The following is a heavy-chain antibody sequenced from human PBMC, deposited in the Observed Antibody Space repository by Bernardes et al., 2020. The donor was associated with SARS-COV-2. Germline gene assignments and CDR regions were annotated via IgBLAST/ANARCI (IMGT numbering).Heavy chain of an antibody. CDR2: IYYSGTT. Sequence: SETLSLTCTVSGGSISSTSDYWVWIRQPPGKGLEWIGTIYYSGTTYYNPSLKSRVTISVDTSKNQFSLNLSSMTAADTAVYYCARRKTAVDAFDIWGQGTMVTVSS. J-gene: IGHJ3*02. CDR3: ARRKTAVDAFDI. V-gene: IGHV4-39*01. CDR1: GGSISSTSDY. D-gene: IGHD2-21*02.